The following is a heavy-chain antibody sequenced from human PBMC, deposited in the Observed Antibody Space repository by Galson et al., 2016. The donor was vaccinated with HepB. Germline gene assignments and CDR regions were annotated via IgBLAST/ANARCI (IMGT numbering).Heavy chain of an antibody. J-gene: IGHJ4*02. CDR3: ARADDYGDYYFDY. Sequence: SLRLSCAASGFTFSSYGMNWVRQAPGKGLDWVSSISSSSSYIYYADSVKGRFTISRDNAKNSLYLQMNNLRAEDTAVYYCARADDYGDYYFDYWGQGTLVTVSS. D-gene: IGHD4-17*01. CDR1: GFTFSSYG. V-gene: IGHV3-21*01. CDR2: ISSSSSYI.